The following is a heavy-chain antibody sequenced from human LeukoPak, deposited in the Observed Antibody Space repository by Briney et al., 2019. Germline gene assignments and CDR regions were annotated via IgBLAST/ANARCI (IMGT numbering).Heavy chain of an antibody. Sequence: PGGSLRLSCAASGFTFSSYGMHWVRQAPGKGLEWVAFIRYDGSNKYYADSVKGRFTISRDNSKNTLYLQMNSLRAEDTAVYYCAKDGTGTTGGYYYYYMDVWGKGTTVTISS. D-gene: IGHD1-1*01. CDR3: AKDGTGTTGGYYYYYMDV. CDR1: GFTFSSYG. V-gene: IGHV3-30*02. CDR2: IRYDGSNK. J-gene: IGHJ6*03.